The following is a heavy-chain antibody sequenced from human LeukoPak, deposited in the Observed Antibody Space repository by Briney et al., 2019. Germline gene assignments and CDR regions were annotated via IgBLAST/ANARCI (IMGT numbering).Heavy chain of an antibody. D-gene: IGHD3-10*01. CDR3: VRHGESGRHHAYFDY. V-gene: IGHV4-59*08. Sequence: SETLSLTCTVSGGSINSYYWGWIRQAAGRGLEWIAYSYYSGGTNYNSSLKSRVTISVDTSKNQFSLKVTSVTAGDTAIYYCVRHGESGRHHAYFDYWGHGALVTVSS. CDR2: SYYSGGT. J-gene: IGHJ4*01. CDR1: GGSINSYY.